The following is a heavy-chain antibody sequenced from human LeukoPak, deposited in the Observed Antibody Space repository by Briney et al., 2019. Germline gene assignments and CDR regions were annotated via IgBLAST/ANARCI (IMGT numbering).Heavy chain of an antibody. CDR2: INGDGSST. D-gene: IGHD6-13*01. CDR1: GGSISSSSYY. J-gene: IGHJ4*02. CDR3: AREGIPAAGDY. V-gene: IGHV3-74*01. Sequence: ETLSLTCTVSGGSISSSSYYWGWIRQPPGKGLVWVSRINGDGSSTSYTDSVKGRFTISRDNAKNTLYLQMNSLRAEDTAVYYCAREGIPAAGDYWGQGTLVTVSS.